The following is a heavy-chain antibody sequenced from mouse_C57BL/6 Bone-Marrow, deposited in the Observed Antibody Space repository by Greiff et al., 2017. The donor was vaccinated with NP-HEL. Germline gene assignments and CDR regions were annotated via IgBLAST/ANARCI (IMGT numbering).Heavy chain of an antibody. J-gene: IGHJ3*01. CDR2: INPYNGDT. CDR1: GYSFTGYF. Sequence: VQLKESGPELVKPGDSVKISCKASGYSFTGYFMNWVMQSHGKSLEWIGRINPYNGDTFYNQKFKGKATLTVDKSSSTAHMELRSLTSEDSAVYYCARELYYYGSSPFAYWGQGTLVTVSA. D-gene: IGHD1-1*01. V-gene: IGHV1-20*01. CDR3: ARELYYYGSSPFAY.